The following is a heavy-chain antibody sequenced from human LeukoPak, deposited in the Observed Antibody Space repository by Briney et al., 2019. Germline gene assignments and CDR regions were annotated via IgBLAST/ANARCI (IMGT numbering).Heavy chain of an antibody. CDR2: INHSGTT. D-gene: IGHD3-10*01. Sequence: SETLSLTCAVYGGSFSGYYWSWLRQPQGKGLEWIGEINHSGTTNYNPSLKSRVTISVDTSKNQFSLKLSSVTAADTAVYYCASNSFDYYGSGSYSVDYWGQGTLVTVSS. CDR3: ASNSFDYYGSGSYSVDY. CDR1: GGSFSGYY. J-gene: IGHJ4*02. V-gene: IGHV4-34*01.